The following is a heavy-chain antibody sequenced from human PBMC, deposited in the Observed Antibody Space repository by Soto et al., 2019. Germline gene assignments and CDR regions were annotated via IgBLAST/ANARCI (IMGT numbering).Heavy chain of an antibody. V-gene: IGHV3-21*01. CDR3: ARATYYDFWSGKTYYYGMEV. Sequence: LRLSFAASGFTFSSYSMNWVRQAPGKLLEWVSSISSSSSYIYYADSVKGRFTISRDNAKNSLYLQMNSLRAEDTAVYYCARATYYDFWSGKTYYYGMEVWGQGTTVTVSS. CDR1: GFTFSSYS. J-gene: IGHJ6*01. CDR2: ISSSSSYI. D-gene: IGHD3-3*01.